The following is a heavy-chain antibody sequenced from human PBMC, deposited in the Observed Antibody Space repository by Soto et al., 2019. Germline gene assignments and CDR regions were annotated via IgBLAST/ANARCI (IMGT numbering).Heavy chain of an antibody. D-gene: IGHD6-13*01. Sequence: QVQLVQSGAEVKKPGSSVKVSCKASGGTFSSYAISWVRQAPGQGLEWMGGIIPIFGTANYAQKFQGRVTITADEPTSTAYMELSSLRSEDTAVYYCARDPNGAYSSNYYFDYWGQGTLVTVSS. J-gene: IGHJ4*02. CDR3: ARDPNGAYSSNYYFDY. CDR2: IIPIFGTA. CDR1: GGTFSSYA. V-gene: IGHV1-69*19.